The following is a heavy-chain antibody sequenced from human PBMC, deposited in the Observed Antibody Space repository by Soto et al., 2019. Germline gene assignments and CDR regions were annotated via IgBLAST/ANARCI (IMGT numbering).Heavy chain of an antibody. CDR1: GDTFNNYA. D-gene: IGHD3-22*01. J-gene: IGHJ6*02. CDR3: AKGSYYDASSSFDTQGMYYSYFGLDV. CDR2: IIPNFNAA. V-gene: IGHV1-69*13. Sequence: SVKVSCKASGDTFNNYAISWVRQAPGQGLEWVGGIIPNFNAANSAQKFQGRVTITADESTSTVYMELSRLRSEDTAVYYCAKGSYYDASSSFDTQGMYYSYFGLDVWG.